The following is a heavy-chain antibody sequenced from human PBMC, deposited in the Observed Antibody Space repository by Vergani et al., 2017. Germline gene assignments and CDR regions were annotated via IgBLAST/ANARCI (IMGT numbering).Heavy chain of an antibody. CDR1: GYRFTDYW. D-gene: IGHD1-1*01. CDR3: ARHTTYTDS. CDR2: IFPGDSDT. Sequence: EVQLVQSGAELKKPGESLKISCKASGYRFTDYWIAGVRQMPGKGLEWMGIIFPGDSDTRYSPSFQGQVTISADKSISTAFLQWDSLKASDTALYYCARHTTYTDSWGQGTLVTVSS. V-gene: IGHV5-51*01. J-gene: IGHJ4*02.